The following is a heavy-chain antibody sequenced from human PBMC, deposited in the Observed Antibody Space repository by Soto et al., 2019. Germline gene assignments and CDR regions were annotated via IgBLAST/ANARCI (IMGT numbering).Heavy chain of an antibody. CDR1: GFIFSSYA. CDR2: ISAIGGCT. Sequence: PGGSLRLSCAASGFIFSSYAMSWVLQAPGKGLEWVSAISAIGGCTYYADSVKGRFTISRDNSENTLYLQMNSLRAEDTAVYYCARVPKSSWYHLPSNCYYCYGMDVWGQGTTVTVSS. CDR3: ARVPKSSWYHLPSNCYYCYGMDV. D-gene: IGHD6-13*01. V-gene: IGHV3-23*01. J-gene: IGHJ6*02.